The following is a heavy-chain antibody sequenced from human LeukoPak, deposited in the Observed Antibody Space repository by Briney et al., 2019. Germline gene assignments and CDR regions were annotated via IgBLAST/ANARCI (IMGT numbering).Heavy chain of an antibody. CDR2: SRGTAYGGTT. D-gene: IGHD3-10*01. CDR3: TRGVRGESWFDP. CDR1: GFVFGEYA. Sequence: GGSLRLSCAGSGFVFGEYAMTWVRQAPGKGLEWIGFSRGTAYGGTTEYAASLRGRFNISRDDSKSIAYLQMNSLTTEDTAVYYCTRGVRGESWFDPWGQGTLVTVSS. J-gene: IGHJ5*02. V-gene: IGHV3-49*04.